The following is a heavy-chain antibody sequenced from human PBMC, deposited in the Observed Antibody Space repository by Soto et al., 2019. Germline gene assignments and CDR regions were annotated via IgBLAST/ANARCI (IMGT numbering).Heavy chain of an antibody. J-gene: IGHJ4*02. V-gene: IGHV4-34*01. D-gene: IGHD2-21*02. CDR2: INHSGST. CDR1: GGSFSGYY. CDR3: ARGPPAYCGGDCYYYFDY. Sequence: SETLSLTCAVYGGSFSGYYWSWIRQPPGKGLEWLGEINHSGSTTYNPSLKSRVTISVDTAKNQFSLKLSSVTAADTAVYYCARGPPAYCGGDCYYYFDYWGQGTLVTVSS.